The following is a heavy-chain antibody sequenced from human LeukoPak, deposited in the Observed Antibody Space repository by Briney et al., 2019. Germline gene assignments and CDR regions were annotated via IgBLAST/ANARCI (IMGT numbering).Heavy chain of an antibody. D-gene: IGHD2-2*01. J-gene: IGHJ6*02. CDR3: ASVYQHGMDV. CDR2: VNPSSISA. V-gene: IGHV1-46*01. CDR1: GYTVTSYY. Sequence: ASVKASCKASGYTVTSYYMHWVRQAPGQGLEWMGIVNPSSISASYAQKFQGRVTMTRDTSTGTVSMELSSLRSDDTAVYYCASVYQHGMDVWGQGTTVTVSS.